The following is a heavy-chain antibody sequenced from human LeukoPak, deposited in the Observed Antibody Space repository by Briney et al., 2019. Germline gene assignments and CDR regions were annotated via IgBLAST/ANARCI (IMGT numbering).Heavy chain of an antibody. J-gene: IGHJ4*02. CDR3: TRHSEQYYDFWSGYSGDY. CDR2: IRSKANSYAT. V-gene: IGHV3-73*01. Sequence: PGGSLRLSCAASGFTFTTYTISWVRQASGKGLEWVGRIRSKANSYATAYAASVKGRFTISRDDSKNTAYLQMNSLKTEDTAVYYCTRHSEQYYDFWSGYSGDYWGQGTLVTVSS. CDR1: GFTFTTYT. D-gene: IGHD3-3*01.